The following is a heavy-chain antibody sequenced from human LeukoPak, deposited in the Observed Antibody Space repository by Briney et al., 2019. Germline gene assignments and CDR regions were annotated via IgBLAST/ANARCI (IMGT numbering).Heavy chain of an antibody. D-gene: IGHD6-19*01. J-gene: IGHJ4*02. V-gene: IGHV1-69*13. CDR1: GGIFSSYA. CDR2: IIPIFGTA. Sequence: ASVKVSCKASGGIFSSYAISWVRQAPGQGLEWMGGIIPIFGTANYAQKFQGRVTITADESTSTAYMELSSLRSEDTAVYYCAREAVAGPYYFDYWGQGTLDTVSS. CDR3: AREAVAGPYYFDY.